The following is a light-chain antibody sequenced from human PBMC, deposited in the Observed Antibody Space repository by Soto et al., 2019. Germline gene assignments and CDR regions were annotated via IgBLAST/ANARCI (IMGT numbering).Light chain of an antibody. V-gene: IGKV3-15*01. Sequence: EIVLTQSPGTLSLSPGERATLSCWASQSISSKLAWYQHRPGQAPRLLIYDTSTRAAGIPARFSGSGSGTDFTLTISSLQSEDFAVYYCQQYNTWRSITFGQGTRLEIK. CDR2: DTS. CDR3: QQYNTWRSIT. CDR1: QSISSK. J-gene: IGKJ5*01.